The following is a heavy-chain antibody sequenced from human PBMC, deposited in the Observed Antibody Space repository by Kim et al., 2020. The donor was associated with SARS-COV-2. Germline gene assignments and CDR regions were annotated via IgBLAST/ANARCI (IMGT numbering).Heavy chain of an antibody. D-gene: IGHD1-20*01. J-gene: IGHJ3*02. CDR3: ARDHRRRYNWNRWSAFDI. CDR1: GYTFTGYY. Sequence: ASVKVSCKASGYTFTGYYMHWVRQAPGQGLEWMGWINPNSGGTNYAQKFQGRVTMTRDTSISTAYMELSRLRSDDTAVYYCARDHRRRYNWNRWSAFDIWGQGTMVTVSS. V-gene: IGHV1-2*02. CDR2: INPNSGGT.